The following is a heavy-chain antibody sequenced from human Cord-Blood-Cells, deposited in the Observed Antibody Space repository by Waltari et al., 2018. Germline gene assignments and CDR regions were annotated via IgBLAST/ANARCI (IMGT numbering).Heavy chain of an antibody. CDR3: AREGGDANWFDP. CDR1: GGTFSSYA. D-gene: IGHD2-21*02. V-gene: IGHV1-69*04. Sequence: QVQLVQSGAEVKKPGSSVKVSCKASGGTFSSYAISWVRQAPGQGLEWMGGIIPILGIANYAQKSQGRVTITADESTSTAYMELSSLRSEDTAVYYCAREGGDANWFDPWGQGTLVTVSS. J-gene: IGHJ5*02. CDR2: IIPILGIA.